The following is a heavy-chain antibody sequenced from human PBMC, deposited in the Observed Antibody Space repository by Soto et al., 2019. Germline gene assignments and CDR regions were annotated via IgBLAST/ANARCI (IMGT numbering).Heavy chain of an antibody. V-gene: IGHV3-30*09. J-gene: IGHJ4*02. CDR2: ISYDGSNK. CDR1: GFNFRSYA. CDR3: ARDLSSSWYFDY. D-gene: IGHD6-13*01. Sequence: GGPQRLSCTASGFNFRSYARHWVRQAPGKGLEWVAVISYDGSNKYYADSVKGRFAISRDNSKNTLYLQMNSLRAEDTAVYYCARDLSSSWYFDYWGQGTLVTVSS.